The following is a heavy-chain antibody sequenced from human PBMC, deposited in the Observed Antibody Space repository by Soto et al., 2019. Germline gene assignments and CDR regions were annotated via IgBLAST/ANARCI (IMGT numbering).Heavy chain of an antibody. CDR1: GFSFSGYC. D-gene: IGHD3-3*01. CDR3: VRLFTYSDFRSGRPSEKWYFDP. Sequence: XVCLRLSCEASGFSFSGYCMSWVRQAPGKGLEWVANINQDGSEKYSVDSVKGRFTMSRDNAKNSLYLQMNSLRAEDTAVYYCVRLFTYSDFRSGRPSEKWYFDPSGRGTLVTVPQ. CDR2: INQDGSEK. J-gene: IGHJ2*01. V-gene: IGHV3-7*01.